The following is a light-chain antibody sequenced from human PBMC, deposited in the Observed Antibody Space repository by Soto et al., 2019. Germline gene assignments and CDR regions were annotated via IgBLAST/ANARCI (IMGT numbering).Light chain of an antibody. CDR3: HQYNSYLYT. J-gene: IGKJ2*01. CDR2: KAS. CDR1: KSISSW. V-gene: IGKV1-5*03. Sequence: DIQMTQAPSTLSASVGDRVTITCRASKSISSWLAWYQQKPGKAPKLLIYKASSLESGVPSRFSGSGSRTEFTLTISSLQPYDFATYYCHQYNSYLYTFGQGTNLEIK.